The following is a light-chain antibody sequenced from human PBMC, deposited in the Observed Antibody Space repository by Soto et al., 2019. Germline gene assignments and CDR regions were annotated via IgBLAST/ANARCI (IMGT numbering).Light chain of an antibody. CDR1: PDITSY. Sequence: DLQLTQSPSSLSASVGDRVTITCQASPDITSYLNWYQHKPGKAPKLLIYDASILEAGVPSRFSGSGSGTDFTFTISSLQHEDVATYYCQKCDYLPIFGPGTTVDLK. CDR2: DAS. CDR3: QKCDYLPI. J-gene: IGKJ3*01. V-gene: IGKV1-33*01.